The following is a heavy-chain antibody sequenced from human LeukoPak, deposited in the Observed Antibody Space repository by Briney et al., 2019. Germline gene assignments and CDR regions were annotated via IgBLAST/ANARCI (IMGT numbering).Heavy chain of an antibody. J-gene: IGHJ4*02. CDR2: IKQDGSEK. CDR3: ARATHYYESSGYDY. CDR1: GFTFSSYW. V-gene: IGHV3-7*03. D-gene: IGHD3-22*01. Sequence: GGSLRLSCVASGFTFSSYWMSWVRQAPGKGLECVADIKQDGSEKYYVDSVKGRFTISRDNAKNSLYLQMNSLRAEDTALYYCARATHYYESSGYDYWGQGTLVTVSS.